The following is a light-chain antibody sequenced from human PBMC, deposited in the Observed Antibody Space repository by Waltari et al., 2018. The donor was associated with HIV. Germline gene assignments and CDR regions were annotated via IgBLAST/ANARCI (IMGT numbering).Light chain of an antibody. CDR3: QQYGSPPTT. Sequence: EIVLTQSPGTLSLSPGERATLSCWASQSVRGSSLAWYQQKPGQAPRLLIYYVSSRAAGIPDRFSGSGSGTDFTLTISRLEPEDSAVYYCQQYGSPPTTFGQGIKLEIK. CDR1: QSVRGSS. CDR2: YVS. J-gene: IGKJ2*01. V-gene: IGKV3-20*01.